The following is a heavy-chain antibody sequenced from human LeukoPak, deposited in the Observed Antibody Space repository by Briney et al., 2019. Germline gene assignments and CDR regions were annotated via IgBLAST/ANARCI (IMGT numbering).Heavy chain of an antibody. J-gene: IGHJ4*02. CDR1: GFTFSSYA. Sequence: GGSLRLSCAASGFTFSSYAMSFLRQPPKKGLEWASGSSSSGGRTYYADSVKGRFTISRDNSKNTMYLQMSSLRAEDTGLYYCAKGHLIADRGLDCWGQGTLVTVSS. CDR2: SSSSGGRT. CDR3: AKGHLIADRGLDC. V-gene: IGHV3-23*01. D-gene: IGHD3-16*02.